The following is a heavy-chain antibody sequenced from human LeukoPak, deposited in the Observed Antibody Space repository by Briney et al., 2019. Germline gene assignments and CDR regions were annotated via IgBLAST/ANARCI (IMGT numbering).Heavy chain of an antibody. CDR1: GFAFSSYG. CDR3: ARDASYGSGTYYYYYGMDV. D-gene: IGHD3-10*01. J-gene: IGHJ6*02. CDR2: IWYDGSNK. V-gene: IGHV3-33*01. Sequence: GGSLRLSCAASGFAFSSYGMHWVRQAPGKGLEWVAVIWYDGSNKYYADSVKGRFTISRGNSKNTLYLQMNSLRAEDTAVYYCARDASYGSGTYYYYYGMDVWGQGTTVTVSS.